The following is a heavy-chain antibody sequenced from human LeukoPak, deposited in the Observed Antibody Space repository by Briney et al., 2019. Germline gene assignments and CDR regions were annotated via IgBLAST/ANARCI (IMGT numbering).Heavy chain of an antibody. CDR2: IYYSGST. D-gene: IGHD3-10*01. Sequence: SQTLSLTCTVSGDSIRANDYYWSWIHQHPGKGPEWIGYIYYSGSTYYNPSLKSRLTISVDTSENQFSLRLSSVTAADTAVYYCARLYGSGSNYFDYWGQGALVTVSS. CDR1: GDSIRANDYY. CDR3: ARLYGSGSNYFDY. J-gene: IGHJ4*02. V-gene: IGHV4-31*03.